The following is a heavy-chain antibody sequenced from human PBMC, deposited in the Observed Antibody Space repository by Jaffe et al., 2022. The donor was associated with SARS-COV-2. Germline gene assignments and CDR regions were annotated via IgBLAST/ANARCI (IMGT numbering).Heavy chain of an antibody. V-gene: IGHV3-30-3*01. D-gene: IGHD6-6*01. CDR3: ARALMTSSSYHPYYYYYYGMDV. Sequence: QVQLVESGGGVVQPGRSLRLSCAASGFTFSSYAMHWVRQAPGKGLEWVAVISYDGSNKYYADSVKGRFTISRDNSKNTLYLQMNSLRAEDTAVYYCARALMTSSSYHPYYYYYYGMDVWGQGTTVTVSS. J-gene: IGHJ6*02. CDR2: ISYDGSNK. CDR1: GFTFSSYA.